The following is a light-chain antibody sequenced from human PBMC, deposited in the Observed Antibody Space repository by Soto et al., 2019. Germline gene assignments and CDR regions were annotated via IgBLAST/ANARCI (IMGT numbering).Light chain of an antibody. CDR2: KVT. V-gene: IGLV2-14*01. J-gene: IGLJ3*02. Sequence: QSALTQPASVSGSPGQSITISCTGTSSDVGAYNYVSWYRQHPGKGPELIIYKVTDRPSGVSSRFSGSESGNTASLTISGLQAEDEADYYCSSYTTSSTWVFGGGTKVTVL. CDR3: SSYTTSSTWV. CDR1: SSDVGAYNY.